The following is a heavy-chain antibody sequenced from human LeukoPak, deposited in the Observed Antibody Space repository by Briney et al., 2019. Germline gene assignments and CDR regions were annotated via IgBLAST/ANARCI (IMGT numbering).Heavy chain of an antibody. CDR2: IYTSGST. V-gene: IGHV4-61*02. D-gene: IGHD3-3*01. Sequence: PSETLSLTCTVSGGSISSGSYYWSWIRQPAGKGLEWIGRIYTSGSTNYNPSLKSRVTISVDTSKNQFSLKLSFVTAADTAVYYCAREPYDFWSGYYEYNWFDPWGQGTLVTVSS. CDR3: AREPYDFWSGYYEYNWFDP. J-gene: IGHJ5*02. CDR1: GGSISSGSYY.